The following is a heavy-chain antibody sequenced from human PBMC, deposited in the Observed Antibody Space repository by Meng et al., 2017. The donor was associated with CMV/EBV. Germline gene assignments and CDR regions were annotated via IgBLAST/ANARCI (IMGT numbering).Heavy chain of an antibody. CDR1: GFTFSDYY. Sequence: QVQLVESGGGWVKPGGSXRLSCAASGFTFSDYYMSWIRQAPGKGLEWVSYISSSSSYTNYADSVKGRFTISRDNAKNSLYLQMNSLRAEDTAVYYCARGSYYGVNWFDPWGQGTLVTVSS. V-gene: IGHV3-11*06. CDR3: ARGSYYGVNWFDP. J-gene: IGHJ5*02. CDR2: ISSSSSYT. D-gene: IGHD1-26*01.